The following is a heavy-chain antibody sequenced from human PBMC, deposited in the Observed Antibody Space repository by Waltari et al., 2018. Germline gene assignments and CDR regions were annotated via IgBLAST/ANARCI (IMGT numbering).Heavy chain of an antibody. D-gene: IGHD3-10*01. Sequence: QVQLVESGGGVVQPGKSLRLSCVAPGFRLGNYGMHLFRQTPGRGLEWVALTWSDGSVEYYADSVRGRFTVSRDNSKNILYLDMGSLRVDDTATYYCAKDAFGNTYLDYWGQGTLVTVSS. J-gene: IGHJ4*02. CDR3: AKDAFGNTYLDY. CDR2: TWSDGSVE. V-gene: IGHV3-33*03. CDR1: GFRLGNYG.